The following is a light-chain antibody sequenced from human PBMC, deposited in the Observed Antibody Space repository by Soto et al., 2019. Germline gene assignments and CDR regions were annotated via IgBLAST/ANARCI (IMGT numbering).Light chain of an antibody. Sequence: EIVLIQFNGTLSLSPGERATLSCRSSQSVSSYLAWYQQKPGQAPRLLIYDASNRATGIPARFSGSGSGTDFTLTISSQEPEDFAVHYFQQRSNGTPLPLGQGTRLEIK. CDR2: DAS. J-gene: IGKJ5*01. CDR1: QSVSSY. V-gene: IGKV3-11*01. CDR3: QQRSNGTPLP.